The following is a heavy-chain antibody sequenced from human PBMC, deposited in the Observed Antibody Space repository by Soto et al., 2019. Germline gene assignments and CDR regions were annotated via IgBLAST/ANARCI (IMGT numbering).Heavy chain of an antibody. Sequence: PXESTRLTCALSECIFSNAAIHWDSQDAGKGLEWVALISYDGSNKYYADSVKCRFTISRDNSKNTLYLQMNSLRAEDTAVYFCARGIEYHTSSGQEFDHWGQVTLVTVSS. D-gene: IGHD6-6*01. CDR1: ECIFSNAA. CDR3: ARGIEYHTSSGQEFDH. J-gene: IGHJ5*02. CDR2: ISYDGSNK. V-gene: IGHV3-30-3*01.